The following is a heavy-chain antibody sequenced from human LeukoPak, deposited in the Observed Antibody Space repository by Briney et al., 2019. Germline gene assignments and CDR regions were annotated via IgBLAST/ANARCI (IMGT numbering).Heavy chain of an antibody. CDR3: AITSRDSGLRGGQRGAFDI. Sequence: GGSLRLSCAASGFTFSSYEMNWVRQAPGKGLEWVAIISYDGSNKYYTDSVRGRFTISRDSSKNTLYLQLNSLRPEDTALYYCAITSRDSGLRGGQRGAFDIWGQGTMVTVSS. CDR2: ISYDGSNK. D-gene: IGHD4-17*01. J-gene: IGHJ3*02. CDR1: GFTFSSYE. V-gene: IGHV3-30-3*01.